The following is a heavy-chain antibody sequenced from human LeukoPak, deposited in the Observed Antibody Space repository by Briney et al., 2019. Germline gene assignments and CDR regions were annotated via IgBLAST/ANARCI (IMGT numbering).Heavy chain of an antibody. CDR3: ARDAAYDFRNPYRYLQH. CDR1: GFTFSTYW. CDR2: IKQDGSET. J-gene: IGHJ1*01. V-gene: IGHV3-7*01. Sequence: PGGSLRLSCAASGFTFSTYWMTWVRQAPGKGLDWVGNIKQDGSETYYADSLKGRFTISRDNAKSALYLQMNSLRAEDTAVYYCARDAAYDFRNPYRYLQHWGQGTLVTVSS. D-gene: IGHD3-3*01.